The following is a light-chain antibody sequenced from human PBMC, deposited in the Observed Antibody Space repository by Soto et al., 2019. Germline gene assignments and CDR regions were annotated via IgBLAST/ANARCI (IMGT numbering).Light chain of an antibody. CDR1: QDISSY. J-gene: IGKJ4*01. CDR2: AAS. V-gene: IGKV1-9*01. Sequence: DIQMTQSPSSMSASVGDRVTITCRASQDISSYLGWYQQKTGKDPKLLIYAASTLQSGVPSRFSGSGSGTDFTLTINSLQPEDFATYVCQQLNNSTSTFGGGTKV. CDR3: QQLNNSTST.